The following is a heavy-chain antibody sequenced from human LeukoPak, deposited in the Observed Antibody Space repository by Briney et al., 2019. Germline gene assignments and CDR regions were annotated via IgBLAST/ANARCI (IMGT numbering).Heavy chain of an antibody. CDR2: INTYNGNT. J-gene: IGHJ3*02. CDR1: GYTFTRYG. Sequence: ASVKVSCKASGYTFTRYGISWVRQAPGQGLEWMGWINTYNGNTNYAQKFQGRVTMSTDTSTSTAYMELRSLRSDDTAVYYCARRGRIVMVTAIPKDAAFDIWGQGTMVTVSS. D-gene: IGHD2-21*02. CDR3: ARRGRIVMVTAIPKDAAFDI. V-gene: IGHV1-18*01.